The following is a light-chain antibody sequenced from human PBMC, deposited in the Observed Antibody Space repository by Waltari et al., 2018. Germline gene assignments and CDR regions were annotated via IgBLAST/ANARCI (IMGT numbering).Light chain of an antibody. CDR2: GAS. J-gene: IGKJ2*01. Sequence: EIVMTQSPATLSLSPGERATLSCRASQSVSSSYLSWYQQKPGQAPRLLLYGASTRATGIPARFSGSGSGTDFTLTISSLQPEDFAVYYCQQDYNFPWTFGQGTKLEIK. CDR3: QQDYNFPWT. V-gene: IGKV3D-7*01. CDR1: QSVSSSY.